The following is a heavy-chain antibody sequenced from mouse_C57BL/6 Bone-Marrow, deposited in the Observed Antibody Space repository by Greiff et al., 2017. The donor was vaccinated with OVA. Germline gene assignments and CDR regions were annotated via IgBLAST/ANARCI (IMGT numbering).Heavy chain of an antibody. D-gene: IGHD1-1*01. V-gene: IGHV14-4*01. CDR3: TIHYYGSSYETY. Sequence: VQLQQSGAELVRPGASVKLSCTASGFNIKDDYMHWVKQRPEQGLEWIGWIDPENGDTEYASKFQGKATIPADTSSNTAYLQLSSLTSEDTAVYYCTIHYYGSSYETYWGQGTLVTVSA. J-gene: IGHJ3*01. CDR2: IDPENGDT. CDR1: GFNIKDDY.